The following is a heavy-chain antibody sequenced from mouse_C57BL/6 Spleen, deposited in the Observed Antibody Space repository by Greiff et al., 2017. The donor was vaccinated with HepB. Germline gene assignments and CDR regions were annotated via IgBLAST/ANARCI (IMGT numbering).Heavy chain of an antibody. CDR1: GFTFSDYG. D-gene: IGHD2-3*01. CDR3: ARPIYDGYYGGSWAMDY. CDR2: ISSGSSTI. V-gene: IGHV5-17*01. Sequence: EVKLQESGGGLVKPGGSLKLSCAASGFTFSDYGMHWVRQAPEKGLEWVAYISSGSSTIYYADTVKGRFTISRDNAKNTLFLQMTSLRSEDTAMYYCARPIYDGYYGGSWAMDYWGQGTSVTVSS. J-gene: IGHJ4*01.